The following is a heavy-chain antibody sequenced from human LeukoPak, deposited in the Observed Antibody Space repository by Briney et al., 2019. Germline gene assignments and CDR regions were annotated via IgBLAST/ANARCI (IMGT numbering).Heavy chain of an antibody. Sequence: ASVKVSCKASGYTFTGYYMHWVRQAPGQGLEWMGWINTNSGSTNYAQKFQGRVTMTRDTSISTAYMELSRLRSDDTAVYYCARGGGTAMVTFDYWGQGTLVTVSS. CDR2: INTNSGST. V-gene: IGHV1-2*02. D-gene: IGHD5-18*01. CDR1: GYTFTGYY. CDR3: ARGGGTAMVTFDY. J-gene: IGHJ4*02.